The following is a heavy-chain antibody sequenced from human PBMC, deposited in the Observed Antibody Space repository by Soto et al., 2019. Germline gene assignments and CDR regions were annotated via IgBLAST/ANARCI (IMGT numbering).Heavy chain of an antibody. CDR3: ARDIVVVVAATPGAFDI. D-gene: IGHD2-15*01. CDR1: GGSFSGYY. Sequence: SETLSLTCAVYGGSFSGYYWSWIRQPPGKGLEWIGEINHSGSTNYNPSLKSRVTISVDTSKNQFSLKLSSVTAADTAVYYCARDIVVVVAATPGAFDIWGQGTMVTVSS. CDR2: INHSGST. V-gene: IGHV4-34*01. J-gene: IGHJ3*02.